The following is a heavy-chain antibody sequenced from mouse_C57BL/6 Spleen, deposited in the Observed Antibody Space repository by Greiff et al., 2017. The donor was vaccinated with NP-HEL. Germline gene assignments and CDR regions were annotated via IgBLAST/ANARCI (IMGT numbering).Heavy chain of an antibody. CDR3: ARGGLRPWFAY. J-gene: IGHJ3*01. Sequence: EVKLVESGPGMVKPSQSLSLTCTVTGYSITSGYDWHWIRHFPGNKLEWMGYISYSGSTNYNPSLKSRISITHDTSKNHFFLKLNSVTTEDTATYYCARGGLRPWFAYWGQGTLVTVSA. V-gene: IGHV3-1*01. CDR1: GYSITSGYD. CDR2: ISYSGST. D-gene: IGHD1-2*01.